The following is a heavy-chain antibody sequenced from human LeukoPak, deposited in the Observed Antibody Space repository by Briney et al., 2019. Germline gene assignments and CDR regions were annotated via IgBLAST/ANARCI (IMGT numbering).Heavy chain of an antibody. CDR1: GFTFSSYS. CDR2: ISSRSSYI. CDR3: ARDTKYDYVWGSYRPYFDY. Sequence: GGSLRLSCAASGFTFSSYSMNWVRQAPGKGLEWVSSISSRSSYIYYADSVKGRFTISRDNAKNSLYLQMNSLRAEDTAVYYCARDTKYDYVWGSYRPYFDYWGQGTLVTVSS. D-gene: IGHD3-16*02. J-gene: IGHJ4*02. V-gene: IGHV3-21*01.